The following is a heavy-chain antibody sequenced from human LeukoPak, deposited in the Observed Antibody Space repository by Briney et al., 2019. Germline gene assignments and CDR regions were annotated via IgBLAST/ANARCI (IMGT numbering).Heavy chain of an antibody. CDR3: ARAPYDYGDYDY. V-gene: IGHV4-38-2*01. CDR2: IYRSGST. CDR1: GYSISRGSY. J-gene: IGHJ4*02. D-gene: IGHD4-17*01. Sequence: PSETLSLTCAVSGYSISRGSYWGWIRQPPGKGLEWIGSIYRSGSTYYNPSLKTRVTISVDTSKNQFSLKLGSVTAADTAVYYCARAPYDYGDYDYWGQGTLVTVSS.